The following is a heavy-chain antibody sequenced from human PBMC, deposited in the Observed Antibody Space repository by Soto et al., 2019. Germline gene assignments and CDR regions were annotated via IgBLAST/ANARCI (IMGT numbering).Heavy chain of an antibody. D-gene: IGHD6-13*01. CDR1: GFTFDDYA. CDR3: VKDESINWYSGHFRH. J-gene: IGHJ1*01. CDR2: INWNSGSI. Sequence: EVQLVESGGGLVQPGRSLRLSCAASGFTFDDYAMHWVRQVPGKGLEWVSGINWNSGSIGYADSVKGRFAISRDNAKNSLHLQINSLRAEDTAFYYCVKDESINWYSGHFRHWGQGPLVTVS. V-gene: IGHV3-9*01.